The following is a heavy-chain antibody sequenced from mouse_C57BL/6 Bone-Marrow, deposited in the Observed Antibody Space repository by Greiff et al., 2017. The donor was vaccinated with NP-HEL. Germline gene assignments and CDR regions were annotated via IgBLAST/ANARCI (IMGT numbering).Heavy chain of an antibody. D-gene: IGHD2-3*01. Sequence: QVQLQQSGADLAKPGASVKMSCKASGYTFTSYRMPWVKQRPGQGLEWIGYINPSSGYTKYNEKFKGKATLTADKSSSTAYMQLSSLTSEDSAVYDSASGDGYCVYCRYFDYWGQGTTLTVSS. J-gene: IGHJ2*01. CDR2: INPSSGYT. V-gene: IGHV1-4*01. CDR3: ASGDGYCVYCRYFDY. CDR1: GYTFTSYR.